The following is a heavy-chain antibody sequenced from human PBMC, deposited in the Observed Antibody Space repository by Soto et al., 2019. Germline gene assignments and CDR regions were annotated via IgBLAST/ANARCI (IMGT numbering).Heavy chain of an antibody. CDR3: ARGVTLVRGVIHAPYFDS. V-gene: IGHV4-31*03. CDR1: GCSISSGGYY. D-gene: IGHD3-10*01. Sequence: SETLSLTCTVSGCSISSGGYYWSWIRQHPGKGLEWIGYIYYSGSTYYNPSLKSRVTISVDTSKNQFSLKLSSVTAADTAVYYCARGVTLVRGVIHAPYFDSWGQGALVTVSS. J-gene: IGHJ4*02. CDR2: IYYSGST.